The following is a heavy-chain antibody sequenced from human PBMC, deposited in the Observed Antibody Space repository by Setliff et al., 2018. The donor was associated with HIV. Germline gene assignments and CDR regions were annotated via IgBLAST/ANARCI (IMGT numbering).Heavy chain of an antibody. V-gene: IGHV1-2*04. D-gene: IGHD6-13*01. CDR2: INPNSGGT. Sequence: ASVKVSCKASGYTFTGYYMHWVRQAPGQGLGWMGWINPNSGGTNYAQKFQGWVTMTRDTSISTAYMELSRMRSDDTAVYYCASGRAEGRIADPACIRDWGQGTLVTVSS. CDR1: GYTFTGYY. J-gene: IGHJ4*02. CDR3: ASGRAEGRIADPACIRD.